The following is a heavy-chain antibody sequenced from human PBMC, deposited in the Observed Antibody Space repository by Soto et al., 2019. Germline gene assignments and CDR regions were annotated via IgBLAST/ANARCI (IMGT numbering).Heavy chain of an antibody. CDR3: ARGALAPFMDV. CDR1: GFSFSSYS. J-gene: IGHJ6*02. CDR2: ISSSSSYI. V-gene: IGHV3-21*01. Sequence: PGGSLRLSCAASGFSFSSYSVNWVRQAPGKGLEWVSSISSSSSYIYYADSVKGRFTISSDNAKNSLYLQINSLRAEATAVYYCARGALAPFMDVWGQGTPVTVS.